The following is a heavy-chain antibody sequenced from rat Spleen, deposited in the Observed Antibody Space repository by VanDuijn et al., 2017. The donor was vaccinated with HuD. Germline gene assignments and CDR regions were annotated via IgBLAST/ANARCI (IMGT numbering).Heavy chain of an antibody. CDR1: GFTFGDYY. V-gene: IGHV5S13*01. CDR2: IGPSGDST. Sequence: EVQLVESGGGLVQPGRSLKLSCVASGFTFGDYYMAWVRQAPTKGLEWVASIGPSGDSTYYRDSVKGRFTISRDNAKNTQYLQMDSLRSEDTATYYCARLWYFDFWGPGTMVTVSS. J-gene: IGHJ1*01. CDR3: ARLWYFDF.